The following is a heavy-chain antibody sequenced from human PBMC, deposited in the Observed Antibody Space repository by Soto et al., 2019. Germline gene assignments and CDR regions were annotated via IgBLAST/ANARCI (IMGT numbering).Heavy chain of an antibody. J-gene: IGHJ3*02. V-gene: IGHV3-23*01. CDR1: GFTFSSYA. D-gene: IGHD6-19*01. Sequence: EVQLLESGGGLVQPGGSLRLSCAASGFTFSSYAMSWVRQAPGKGLEWVSAISGSGGSTYYADSVKGRFTISRDNSKNTLYLQMNSLRAEDTAVYYCAKARIAVAGRFSAFDIWGQGTMVTVSS. CDR3: AKARIAVAGRFSAFDI. CDR2: ISGSGGST.